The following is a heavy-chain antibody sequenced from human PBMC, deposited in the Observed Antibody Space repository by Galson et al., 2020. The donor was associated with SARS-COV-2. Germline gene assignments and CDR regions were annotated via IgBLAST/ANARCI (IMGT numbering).Heavy chain of an antibody. V-gene: IGHV3-15*01. CDR1: GFTFSSAW. CDR3: TTDCGMNCGGDCHKTH. CDR2: IKSKNDGETI. J-gene: IGHJ4*02. D-gene: IGHD2-21*02. Sequence: GESLKISCAASGFTFSSAWMSWVRQAPGKGLEWVGRIKSKNDGETIDYAAPVKGRYAISRDDSRNMLYLQMNSLNTEDTALYYCTTDCGMNCGGDCHKTHWGQGTLVTVSS.